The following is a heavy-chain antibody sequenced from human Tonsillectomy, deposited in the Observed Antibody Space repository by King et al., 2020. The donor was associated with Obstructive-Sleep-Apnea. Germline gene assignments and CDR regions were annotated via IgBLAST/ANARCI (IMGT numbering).Heavy chain of an antibody. Sequence: VQLVEAGGGLVQPGGALRLSCAASGFTFSSYSMNWGRQAPGRGLEWGSYFIRSSSTIYYADAVKGRFTISRDNAKNSLYLQMNSLRAEDTAVYYCARDRTSQHWGQGTLVTVSS. CDR1: GFTFSSYS. V-gene: IGHV3-48*04. D-gene: IGHD3/OR15-3a*01. CDR3: ARDRTSQH. CDR2: FIRSSSTI. J-gene: IGHJ1*01.